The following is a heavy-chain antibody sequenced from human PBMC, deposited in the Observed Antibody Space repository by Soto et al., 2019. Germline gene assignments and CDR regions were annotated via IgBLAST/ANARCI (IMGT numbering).Heavy chain of an antibody. V-gene: IGHV5-10-1*01. D-gene: IGHD6-19*01. CDR1: GYSFTNYW. Sequence: GESLKISCKASGYSFTNYWITWVRQMPGKGLECMGRIDPSDSYINYSPSFQGHVTISADKSISTAYLQWSSLKASDTAMYYRERRTVAGAFDFWGQGTLVPVSS. CDR3: ERRTVAGAFDF. J-gene: IGHJ4*02. CDR2: IDPSDSYI.